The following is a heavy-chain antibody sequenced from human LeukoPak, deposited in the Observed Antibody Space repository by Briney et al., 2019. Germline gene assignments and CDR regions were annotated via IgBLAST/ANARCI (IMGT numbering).Heavy chain of an antibody. J-gene: IGHJ4*02. D-gene: IGHD3-3*01. Sequence: ASVKVSCKASEYIFTTDYIHWVRQAPGQGLEWMGTINPSGDSTTYAQNFQGRVTMTRDTSTSTVYMELSSLTSEDTAVYYCARYYDFWSGYYPIDYWGQGTLVTVSS. CDR2: INPSGDST. CDR3: ARYYDFWSGYYPIDY. V-gene: IGHV1-46*01. CDR1: EYIFTTDY.